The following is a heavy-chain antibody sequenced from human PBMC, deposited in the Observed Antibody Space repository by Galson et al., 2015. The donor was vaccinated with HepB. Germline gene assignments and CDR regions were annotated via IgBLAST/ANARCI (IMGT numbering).Heavy chain of an antibody. CDR1: GFTFSSYW. D-gene: IGHD2-8*01. J-gene: IGHJ3*01. CDR3: ARDRSCSNGVCKPAAFDV. Sequence: SLRLSCAASGFTFSSYWMHWVRQAPGKGLVWVSRVNADGSSTNYADSVKGRFTISRDNAKNTLYVQMNSLRAKDTAVYYCARDRSCSNGVCKPAAFDVWGQGTMVTVSS. CDR2: VNADGSST. V-gene: IGHV3-74*01.